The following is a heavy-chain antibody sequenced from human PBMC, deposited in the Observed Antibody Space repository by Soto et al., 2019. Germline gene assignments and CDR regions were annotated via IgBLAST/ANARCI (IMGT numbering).Heavy chain of an antibody. Sequence: QVQLQQWGAGLLKPSETLSLTCAVYGGPFSGYYWSWIRQPPGKGLEWIGEINHSGSTNYNPSLKSRVTFSVDTSKNQFSLKMSSVTAADTAVYYCARVLEGVDCWGQGTLVTVSS. CDR2: INHSGST. CDR1: GGPFSGYY. D-gene: IGHD3-3*01. V-gene: IGHV4-34*01. J-gene: IGHJ4*02. CDR3: ARVLEGVDC.